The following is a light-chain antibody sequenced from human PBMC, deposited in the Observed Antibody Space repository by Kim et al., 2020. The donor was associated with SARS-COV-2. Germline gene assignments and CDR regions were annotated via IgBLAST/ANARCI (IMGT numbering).Light chain of an antibody. CDR3: QQYNSYPRT. Sequence: ASVGDRVTIAFRVSHSISSWLAWYQHKPGKARKLLIYKATSLESGVPSRFGGSGSGTEFTLSISSLQPDDFATYDCQQYNSYPRTCGQGTKVDIK. J-gene: IGKJ1*01. CDR1: HSISSW. CDR2: KAT. V-gene: IGKV1-5*03.